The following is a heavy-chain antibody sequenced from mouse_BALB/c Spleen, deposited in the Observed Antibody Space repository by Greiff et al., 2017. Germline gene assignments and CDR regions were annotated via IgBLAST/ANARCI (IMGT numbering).Heavy chain of an antibody. J-gene: IGHJ1*01. CDR2: ISSGSSTI. D-gene: IGHD1-1*01. V-gene: IGHV5-17*02. CDR1: GFTFSSFG. CDR3: ARAHYYGSSYGYFDV. Sequence: EVQGVESGGGLVQPGGSRKLSCAASGFTFSSFGMHWVRQAPEKGLEWVAYISSGSSTIYYADTVKGRFTISRDNPKNTLFLQMTSLRSEDTAMYYCARAHYYGSSYGYFDVWGAGTTVTVSS.